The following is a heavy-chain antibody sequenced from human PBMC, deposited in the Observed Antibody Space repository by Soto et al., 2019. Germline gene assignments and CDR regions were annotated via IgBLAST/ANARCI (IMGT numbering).Heavy chain of an antibody. J-gene: IGHJ4*02. Sequence: GGSLRLSCAASGFTFTRYSMNWARQAPGKRLDWVSSISSTTNYIYYADSMKGRFTVSRDNAKNSVYLEMNSLSAENTAVYYCARESGDLTTNFDYCDQGTLVTVSS. D-gene: IGHD3-10*01. CDR3: ARESGDLTTNFDY. CDR1: GFTFTRYS. CDR2: ISSTTNYI. V-gene: IGHV3-21*01.